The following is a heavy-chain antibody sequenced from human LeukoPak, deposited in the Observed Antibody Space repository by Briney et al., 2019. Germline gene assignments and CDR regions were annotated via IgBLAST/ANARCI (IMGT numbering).Heavy chain of an antibody. Sequence: GGSLRLSCAASGFTFSNAWMSWVRQAPGKGLEWVGRIKSKTDGGTTDYAAPVKGRFTISRDDSKNTLYLQMNSLKTEDTAVYYCTADYGSGSYGPRWGQGTLVTVSS. CDR2: IKSKTDGGTT. V-gene: IGHV3-15*01. D-gene: IGHD3-10*01. J-gene: IGHJ4*02. CDR3: TADYGSGSYGPR. CDR1: GFTFSNAW.